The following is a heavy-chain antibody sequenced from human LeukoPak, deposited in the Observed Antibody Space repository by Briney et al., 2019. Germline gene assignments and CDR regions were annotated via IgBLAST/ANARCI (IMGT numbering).Heavy chain of an antibody. CDR2: IYTSGST. D-gene: IGHD2-2*01. J-gene: IGHJ4*02. V-gene: IGHV4-4*07. Sequence: SETLSLTCTVSGGSISSYYWSWIRQPAGKGLEWIGRIYTSGSTNYNPSLKSRVTISVDTSKNQFSLKLSSVTAADTAVYYCATRWVPAAFDYWGQGTLVTVSS. CDR3: ATRWVPAAFDY. CDR1: GGSISSYY.